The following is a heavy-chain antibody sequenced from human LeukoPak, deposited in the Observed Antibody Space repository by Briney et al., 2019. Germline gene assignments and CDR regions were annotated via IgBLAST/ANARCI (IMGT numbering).Heavy chain of an antibody. V-gene: IGHV1-46*01. CDR1: GYTFTSYY. D-gene: IGHD6-19*01. J-gene: IGHJ6*03. CDR2: INPSGGST. CDR3: AREGVAVAGGPYYYYYMDV. Sequence: ASVKVSCKASGYTFTSYYMHWVRQAPGEGLEWMGIINPSGGSTSYAQKFQGRVTMTRDMSTSTVYMELSSLRSEDTAVYYCAREGVAVAGGPYYYYYMDVWGKGTTVTISS.